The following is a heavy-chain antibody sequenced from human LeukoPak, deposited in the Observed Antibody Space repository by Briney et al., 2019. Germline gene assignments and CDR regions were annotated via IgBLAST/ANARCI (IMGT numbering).Heavy chain of an antibody. J-gene: IGHJ4*02. CDR3: ARDLRGGSWYVPGGDY. CDR1: GYTFTSYY. CDR2: INPSGGST. D-gene: IGHD6-13*01. Sequence: ASVKVSCKASGYTFTSYYMHWVRQAPGQGLEWMGIINPSGGSTSYAQKFQGRVTMTRDTSTSTVYMELSSLRSEDTAVYYCARDLRGGSWYVPGGDYWGQGTLVTVSS. V-gene: IGHV1-46*01.